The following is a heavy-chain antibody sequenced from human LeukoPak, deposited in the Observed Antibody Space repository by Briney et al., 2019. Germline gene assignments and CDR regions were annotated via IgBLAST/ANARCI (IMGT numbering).Heavy chain of an antibody. CDR2: ISSSGSTI. CDR3: ARGPYTAMATYYYYYMDV. V-gene: IGHV3-48*03. D-gene: IGHD5-18*01. J-gene: IGHJ6*03. CDR1: GFTFSSYE. Sequence: PGGSLRLSCAASGFTFSSYEMNWVRQAPGKGLEWVSYISSSGSTIYYADSVKGRFTISRDNAKNSLYLQMNSLRAEDAAVYYCARGPYTAMATYYYYYMDVWGKGTTVTISS.